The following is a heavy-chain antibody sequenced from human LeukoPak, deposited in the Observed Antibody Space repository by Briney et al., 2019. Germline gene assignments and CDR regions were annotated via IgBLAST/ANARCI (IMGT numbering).Heavy chain of an antibody. V-gene: IGHV4-34*01. D-gene: IGHD3-22*01. CDR1: GGSFSGYY. CDR3: ARGRYFYDSSGPYFDY. CDR2: INHSGST. Sequence: SSETLSLTCAVYGGSFSGYYWSWIRQPPGKGLEGIGEINHSGSTNYNPSLKSRVTISVDTSKNQFSLKLSSVTASDTAVYYCARGRYFYDSSGPYFDYWGQGTLVTVSS. J-gene: IGHJ4*02.